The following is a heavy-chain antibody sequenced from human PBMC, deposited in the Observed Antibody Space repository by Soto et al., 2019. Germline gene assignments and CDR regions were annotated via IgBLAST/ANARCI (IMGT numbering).Heavy chain of an antibody. V-gene: IGHV3-23*01. Sequence: GGSLRLSCAVSGFTFSDYAMSWVRQAPGKGPEWVSGISGSGGSTYYADSVKGRFTISRDNSKNTLYLQMNSLRAEDTAVYYCAKDFRRGLYSSSPLDYWGQGTLVTVSS. J-gene: IGHJ4*02. D-gene: IGHD6-6*01. CDR2: ISGSGGST. CDR1: GFTFSDYA. CDR3: AKDFRRGLYSSSPLDY.